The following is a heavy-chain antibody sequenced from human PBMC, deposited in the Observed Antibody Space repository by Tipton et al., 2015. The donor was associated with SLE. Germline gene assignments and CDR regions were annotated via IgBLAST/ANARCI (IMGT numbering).Heavy chain of an antibody. J-gene: IGHJ5*02. Sequence: TLSLTCTVSGASISSYYWSWIRQPPGKGLEWIGYIYYSGSTIHNPSLKSRVTMSVDTSKNQSSLKLSSVTAADTAVYYCARTKLRYFDWPYNWFDTWGQGTLVIVSS. V-gene: IGHV4-59*08. CDR2: IYYSGST. CDR1: GASISSYY. D-gene: IGHD3-9*01. CDR3: ARTKLRYFDWPYNWFDT.